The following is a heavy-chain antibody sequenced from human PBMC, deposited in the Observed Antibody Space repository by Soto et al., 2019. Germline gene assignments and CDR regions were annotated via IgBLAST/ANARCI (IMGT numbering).Heavy chain of an antibody. CDR2: IIPIFGTA. J-gene: IGHJ4*02. CDR3: ASPEKSSSWYRSLYYFDY. D-gene: IGHD6-13*01. CDR1: GGTFSSYA. Sequence: QVQLVQSGAEVKKPGSSVKVSCKASGGTFSSYAISWVRQAPGQGLEWVGGIIPIFGTANYAQKFQGRVTITADKSTSTAYMELSSLRSEDTAVYYCASPEKSSSWYRSLYYFDYWGQGTLVTVSS. V-gene: IGHV1-69*06.